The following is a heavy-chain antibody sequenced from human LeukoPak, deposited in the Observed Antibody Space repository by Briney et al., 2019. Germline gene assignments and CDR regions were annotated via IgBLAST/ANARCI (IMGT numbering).Heavy chain of an antibody. Sequence: ASVKVSCKASGYTFSSYGFTWVRQAPGQGLEWMGWISTSKGNTDYAQKFQGRVTMTTDTSTSTAYMELKSLRSDDTAVYYCAISGDGYNLAAFDYWGQGTLVTVST. D-gene: IGHD5-24*01. CDR2: ISTSKGNT. J-gene: IGHJ4*02. CDR1: GYTFSSYG. V-gene: IGHV1-18*01. CDR3: AISGDGYNLAAFDY.